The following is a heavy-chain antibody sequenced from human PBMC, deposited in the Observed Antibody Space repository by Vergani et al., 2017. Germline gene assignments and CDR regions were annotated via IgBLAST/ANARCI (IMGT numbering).Heavy chain of an antibody. Sequence: QLQLQESGPGLVKPSETLSLTCTVSGGSISSSSYYWGWIRQPPGKGLEWIGSIYYSGNTYYNPSLKSRVTISVDTSKNQFSLKLSSVTAADTAVYYCAREGFGEVAAAGTYDYWGQGTLVTVSS. J-gene: IGHJ4*02. V-gene: IGHV4-39*07. CDR1: GGSISSSSYY. CDR2: IYYSGNT. CDR3: AREGFGEVAAAGTYDY. D-gene: IGHD6-13*01.